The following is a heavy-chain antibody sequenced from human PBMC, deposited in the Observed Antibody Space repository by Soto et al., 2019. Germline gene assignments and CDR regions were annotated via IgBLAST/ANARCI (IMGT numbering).Heavy chain of an antibody. J-gene: IGHJ4*02. CDR1: GGSISSSSYY. CDR3: ARHTRIAARPNYFDY. V-gene: IGHV4-39*01. Sequence: SETLSLTCTVSGGSISSSSYYWGWIRQPPGKGLEWIGSIYYSGSTYYNPSLKSRVTISVDTSKNQFSLKLSSVTAADTAVYYCARHTRIAARPNYFDYWGQGTLVTVSS. D-gene: IGHD6-6*01. CDR2: IYYSGST.